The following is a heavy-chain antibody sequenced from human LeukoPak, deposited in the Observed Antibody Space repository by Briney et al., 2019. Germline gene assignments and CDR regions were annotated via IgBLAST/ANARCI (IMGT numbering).Heavy chain of an antibody. J-gene: IGHJ4*02. CDR1: GFTFSNYA. Sequence: GGSLRLSCAASGFTFSNYAMSWVRQAPGKGLEWVSVISGSDGTTYYADSVKGRFTISRDNSKNKLSLQMNSLRAEDTAVYYCATTNYADYTFEYWGQGTLVTVSS. D-gene: IGHD4-17*01. V-gene: IGHV3-23*01. CDR3: ATTNYADYTFEY. CDR2: ISGSDGTT.